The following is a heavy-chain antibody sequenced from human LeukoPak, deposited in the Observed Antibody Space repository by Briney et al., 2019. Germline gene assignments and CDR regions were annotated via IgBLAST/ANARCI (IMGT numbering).Heavy chain of an antibody. CDR1: SSSISNGYY. V-gene: IGHV4-38-2*02. Sequence: SETLSLTCTVSSSSISNGYYWGWIRQPPGKAMEWLGSMHHGGSTYFNPSFKSRVTISVDTSMKQLSLKLSSVAAADTAVYYCARTYYDFWSGYNWFDPWGQGTLVTVSS. CDR3: ARTYYDFWSGYNWFDP. J-gene: IGHJ5*02. D-gene: IGHD3-3*01. CDR2: MHHGGST.